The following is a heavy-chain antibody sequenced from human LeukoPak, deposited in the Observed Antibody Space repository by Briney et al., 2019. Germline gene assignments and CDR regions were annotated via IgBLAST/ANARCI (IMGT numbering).Heavy chain of an antibody. CDR3: ARRIAAAAAPYYFDY. D-gene: IGHD6-13*01. V-gene: IGHV3-74*01. J-gene: IGHJ4*02. Sequence: GGSLRLSCAASGFTFSSYWMHWVRQAPGKGLLWVSRINSDGSSTSYADSVKGRFTISRDNAKNTLYLQMNSLRAEDTAVYYCARRIAAAAAPYYFDYRGQGTLVTVSS. CDR2: INSDGSST. CDR1: GFTFSSYW.